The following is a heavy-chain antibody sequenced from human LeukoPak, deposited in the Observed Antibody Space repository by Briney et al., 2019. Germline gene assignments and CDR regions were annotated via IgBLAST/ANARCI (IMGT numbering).Heavy chain of an antibody. J-gene: IGHJ2*01. CDR2: IYHSGST. D-gene: IGHD6-13*01. Sequence: SETLSLTCAVSGGSISSSNWWSWVRQPPGKGLEWIGEIYHSGSTNYNPSLKSRVTISVDKSKNQFSLKLSSVTAADTAVYYCARSQYSSSWSHWYFDLWGRGTLVTVSS. V-gene: IGHV4-4*02. CDR1: GGSISSSNW. CDR3: ARSQYSSSWSHWYFDL.